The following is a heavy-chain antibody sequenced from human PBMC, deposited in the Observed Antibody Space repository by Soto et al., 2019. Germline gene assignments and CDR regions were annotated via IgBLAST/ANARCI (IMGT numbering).Heavy chain of an antibody. D-gene: IGHD1-26*01. J-gene: IGHJ4*02. CDR3: AREARGSGSYYDY. CDR1: GFTFSSYA. Sequence: EVQLVESGGGLVQPGGSLRLSCAASGFTFSSYAMHWVRQAPGKGLEYVSAISNNGRSTYYANSVKGRFTISIDNSKNTLYLQMGSLRAEDMAVYYCAREARGSGSYYDYWGQGTLVTVSS. V-gene: IGHV3-64*01. CDR2: ISNNGRST.